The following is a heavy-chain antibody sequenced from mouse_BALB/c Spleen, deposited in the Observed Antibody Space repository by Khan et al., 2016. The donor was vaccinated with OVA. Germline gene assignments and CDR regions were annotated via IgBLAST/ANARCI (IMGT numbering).Heavy chain of an antibody. CDR3: VNHGSSSAWFTY. CDR2: VNPSTGYT. CDR1: GYTFTNYW. Sequence: QVQLQQSGAELAKTGASVKMSCKASGYTFTNYWMHWVKQRPGQGLEWIGYVNPSTGYTEYNQKFKDKATLTADKSSSTAYMQLSSLTSEDSAVYYCVNHGSSSAWFTYWGQGTLVTVSA. J-gene: IGHJ3*01. V-gene: IGHV1-7*01. D-gene: IGHD1-1*01.